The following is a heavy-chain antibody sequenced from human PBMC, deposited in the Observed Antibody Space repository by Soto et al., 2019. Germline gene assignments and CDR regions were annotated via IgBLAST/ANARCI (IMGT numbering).Heavy chain of an antibody. Sequence: QVQLVQSGAEVKKPGSSVKVSCKASGGTFSSYAISWVRQAPGQGLEWMGGITPIFGTANYAQKFQGRVTITADKSTSTAYMELSSLRSEDTAVYYCARGGRNWNYLGTHFDPWGQGTLVTVSS. CDR1: GGTFSSYA. D-gene: IGHD1-7*01. V-gene: IGHV1-69*06. CDR2: ITPIFGTA. CDR3: ARGGRNWNYLGTHFDP. J-gene: IGHJ5*02.